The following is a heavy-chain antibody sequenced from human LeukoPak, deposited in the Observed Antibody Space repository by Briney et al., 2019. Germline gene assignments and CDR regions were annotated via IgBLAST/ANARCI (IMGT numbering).Heavy chain of an antibody. J-gene: IGHJ5*02. V-gene: IGHV4-39*01. Sequence: SETLSLTCTVSGGSISSSSYYWGWIRQPPGKGLEWIGSIYYGGSTYYNPSLKSRVTISVDTSKNQFSLKLSSVTAADTAVYYCARQERYYYGSVSFDPWGQGTLVTVSS. CDR2: IYYGGST. CDR3: ARQERYYYGSVSFDP. D-gene: IGHD3-10*01. CDR1: GGSISSSSYY.